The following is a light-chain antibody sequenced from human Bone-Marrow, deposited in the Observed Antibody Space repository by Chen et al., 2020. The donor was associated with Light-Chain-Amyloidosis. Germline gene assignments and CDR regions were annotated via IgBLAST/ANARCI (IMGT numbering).Light chain of an antibody. CDR2: EVS. Sequence: QSALTQPASVSGSPGQSITISCPGTSSDVGGYNYVSWYQQHPGKAPKLMIYEVSKRPSGVPGRFSGSKSGNTASLTVSGLQAEDEADYCCSSFAGSDNPLLFGGGTKLTVL. CDR1: SSDVGGYNY. CDR3: SSFAGSDNPLL. J-gene: IGLJ3*02. V-gene: IGLV2-8*01.